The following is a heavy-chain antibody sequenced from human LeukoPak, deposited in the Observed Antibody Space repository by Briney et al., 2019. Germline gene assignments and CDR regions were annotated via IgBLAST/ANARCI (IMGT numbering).Heavy chain of an antibody. J-gene: IGHJ4*02. Sequence: SETLSLTCAVYGGSFSGYYWSWIRQPPGKGLEWIGEINHSGSTNYNPSLKSRVTISVDTSKNQFSLKLSSVTAADTAVYYCARALRYCSSTSCDVFDYWGQGTLVTVSS. CDR1: GGSFSGYY. CDR3: ARALRYCSSTSCDVFDY. V-gene: IGHV4-34*01. D-gene: IGHD2-2*01. CDR2: INHSGST.